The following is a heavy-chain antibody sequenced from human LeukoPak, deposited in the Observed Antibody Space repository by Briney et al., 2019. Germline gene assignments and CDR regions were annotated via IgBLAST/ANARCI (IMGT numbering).Heavy chain of an antibody. V-gene: IGHV4-34*01. Sequence: SETLSLTCAVYGGSFSGYYWSWIRQPPGKGLEWIGEINHSGSTNYNPSLKSRVTISVDTSKNQFSLKLSSVTAADTAVYYCARGPTNTYYDYVWGSYRYTPYFDCRGQGTLVTVSS. J-gene: IGHJ4*02. CDR1: GGSFSGYY. CDR3: ARGPTNTYYDYVWGSYRYTPYFDC. CDR2: INHSGST. D-gene: IGHD3-16*02.